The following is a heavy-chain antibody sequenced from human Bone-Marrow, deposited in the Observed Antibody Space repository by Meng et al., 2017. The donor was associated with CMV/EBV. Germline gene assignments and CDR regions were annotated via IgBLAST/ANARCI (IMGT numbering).Heavy chain of an antibody. Sequence: GGSLRLSCAASGFTFSGYAMHWVRQAPGKGLEYVSAISSNGGSTYYADSVKGRFTISRDNSKNTLYLQMGSLRAEDMAVYYCARDLGPADSSGFSAPVLDYWGQGTLVTVSS. CDR1: GFTFSGYA. D-gene: IGHD3-22*01. J-gene: IGHJ4*02. V-gene: IGHV3-64*02. CDR2: ISSNGGST. CDR3: ARDLGPADSSGFSAPVLDY.